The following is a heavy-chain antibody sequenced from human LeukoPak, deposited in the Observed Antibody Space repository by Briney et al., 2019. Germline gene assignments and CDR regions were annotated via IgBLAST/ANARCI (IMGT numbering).Heavy chain of an antibody. J-gene: IGHJ4*02. Sequence: PSETLSLTCAVSGGSSRSGDYFWSWIRQPPGKGLEWIGHIHYSGNTYYNPSLKSRVSISVDTSKNQFSLKLSSVTAADTAVYYCARDLGYDSSGYYFDYWGQGTLVTVSS. CDR1: GGSSRSGDYF. V-gene: IGHV4-30-4*02. CDR2: IHYSGNT. CDR3: ARDLGYDSSGYYFDY. D-gene: IGHD3-22*01.